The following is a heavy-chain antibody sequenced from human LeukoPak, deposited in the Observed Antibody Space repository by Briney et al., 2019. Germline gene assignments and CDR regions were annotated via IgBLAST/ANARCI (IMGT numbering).Heavy chain of an antibody. V-gene: IGHV1-69*04. J-gene: IGHJ6*02. D-gene: IGHD3-10*01. CDR2: IIPILGIA. Sequence: ASVKVSCKASGGTFSSYAISWVRQAPGQGLEWMGRIIPILGIANYAQKFQGRVTITADKSTSTAYMELSSLRSEDTAVYYCVRDGQPGFDNYYGMDVWGQGTTVTVSS. CDR1: GGTFSSYA. CDR3: VRDGQPGFDNYYGMDV.